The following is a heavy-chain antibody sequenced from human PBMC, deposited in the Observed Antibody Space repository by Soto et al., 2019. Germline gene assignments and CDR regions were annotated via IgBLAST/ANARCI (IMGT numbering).Heavy chain of an antibody. CDR3: ARDHYYYDSSGYYPYY. D-gene: IGHD3-22*01. V-gene: IGHV3-21*01. CDR1: GFTFSSYS. J-gene: IGHJ4*02. Sequence: EVQLVESGGGLVKPGGSLRLSCAASGFTFSSYSMNWVRQAPGKGLEWVSSISSSSSYIYYADSVKGRFTISRDNAKNSLNLQMNSLRAEDTAVYYCARDHYYYDSSGYYPYYWGQGTLVTVSS. CDR2: ISSSSSYI.